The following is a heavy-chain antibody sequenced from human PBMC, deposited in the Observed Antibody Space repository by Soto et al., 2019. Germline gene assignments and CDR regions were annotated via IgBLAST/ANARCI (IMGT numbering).Heavy chain of an antibody. CDR2: ISSSGSTI. CDR3: ARDPHYESRGPYYYGMDV. V-gene: IGHV3-48*03. J-gene: IGHJ6*02. D-gene: IGHD3-22*01. CDR1: GFTFSSYE. Sequence: EVQLVESGGGLVQPGGSLRLSCAASGFTFSSYEMNWVRQAPGKGLEWVSYISSSGSTIYYADSVKGRFTISRDNAKNSLYLQMNSLRAEDTAVYYCARDPHYESRGPYYYGMDVWGQGTTVTVSS.